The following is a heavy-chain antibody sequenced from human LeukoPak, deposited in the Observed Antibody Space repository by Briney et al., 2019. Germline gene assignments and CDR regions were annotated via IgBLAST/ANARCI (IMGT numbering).Heavy chain of an antibody. J-gene: IGHJ4*02. CDR2: INTDGSIT. CDR1: GFTFSSYW. D-gene: IGHD4-23*01. CDR3: ARGTMVAPGVDY. Sequence: AGGSLRLSRAGSGFTFSSYWIHWVRQAPGKGQVWVSRINTDGSITNYADSVKGRFTTSRDNARNTLYLQMSSLRAEDTAVYYCARGTMVAPGVDYWGQGTLVTVSS. V-gene: IGHV3-74*01.